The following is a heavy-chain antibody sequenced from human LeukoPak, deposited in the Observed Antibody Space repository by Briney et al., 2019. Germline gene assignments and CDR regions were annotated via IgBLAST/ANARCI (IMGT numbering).Heavy chain of an antibody. V-gene: IGHV4-30-2*01. CDR2: IYHSGST. D-gene: IGHD4-17*01. Sequence: SETLSLTCAVSGVSISSGGYSWGWIRQPPGKGLEWIGYIYHSGSTYYNPSLKSRVTISVDRSKNQFSLKLSSVAAADTAVYYCARVRYGDYHYGMDVWGKGTTVTVSS. CDR3: ARVRYGDYHYGMDV. J-gene: IGHJ6*04. CDR1: GVSISSGGYS.